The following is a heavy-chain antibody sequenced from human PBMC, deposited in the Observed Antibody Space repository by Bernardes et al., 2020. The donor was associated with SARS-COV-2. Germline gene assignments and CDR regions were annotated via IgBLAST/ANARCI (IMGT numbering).Heavy chain of an antibody. Sequence: GGSLRLSCAASGFNVNRNFMNWVRQAPGKGLEWLSFVYIGGAIFYADSVKGRFIMSRDTSKNTLSLQLTRLTAEDTATYYCVKGGAGRAQPFDNWGQGTPVTVSS. CDR2: VYIGGAI. CDR3: VKGGAGRAQPFDN. CDR1: GFNVNRNF. J-gene: IGHJ4*02. V-gene: IGHV3-53*01. D-gene: IGHD1-26*01.